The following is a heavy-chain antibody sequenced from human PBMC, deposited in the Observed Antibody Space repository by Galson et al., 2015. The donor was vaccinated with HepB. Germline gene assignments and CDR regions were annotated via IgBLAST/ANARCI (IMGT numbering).Heavy chain of an antibody. CDR2: INAGDTNT. CDR1: GFTFSNFA. J-gene: IGHJ4*02. V-gene: IGHV3-23*01. Sequence: SLRLSCAASGFTFSNFAMTWVRQAPGKGLEWVSSINAGDTNTLYTVSVRRRFTISRDNPKNRLLLLMDSLRVEDTALYYCGRQITAYADRPIDYWGQGTLVTVSS. CDR3: GRQITAYADRPIDY. D-gene: IGHD2-21*02.